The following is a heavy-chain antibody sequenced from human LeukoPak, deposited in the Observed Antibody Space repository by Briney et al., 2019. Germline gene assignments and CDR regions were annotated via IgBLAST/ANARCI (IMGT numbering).Heavy chain of an antibody. Sequence: SVKVSCKASGGTFSSYAISWVRQAPGQGLEWMGGIIPIFGTANYAQKFQGRVTITADESTSTAYMELSSQRSEDTAVYYCAREASSSWSGFDYWGQGTLVTVSS. CDR3: AREASSSWSGFDY. J-gene: IGHJ4*02. CDR2: IIPIFGTA. V-gene: IGHV1-69*13. D-gene: IGHD6-13*01. CDR1: GGTFSSYA.